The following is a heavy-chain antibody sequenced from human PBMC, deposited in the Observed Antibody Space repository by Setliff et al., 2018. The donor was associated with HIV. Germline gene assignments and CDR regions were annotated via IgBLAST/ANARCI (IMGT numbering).Heavy chain of an antibody. J-gene: IGHJ6*03. D-gene: IGHD3-9*01. V-gene: IGHV7-4-1*02. CDR3: ARDSSEYYDILTGEYHNMDV. Sequence: GASVKVSCKASADTFTNCLINWVRQAPGQGLEWMGWINTVTGNPTYAQGFTGRFDFSLDASLSTAYLEISGLKVEDSAVYYCARDSSEYYDILTGEYHNMDVWGKGTSVTVSS. CDR1: ADTFTNCL. CDR2: INTVTGNP.